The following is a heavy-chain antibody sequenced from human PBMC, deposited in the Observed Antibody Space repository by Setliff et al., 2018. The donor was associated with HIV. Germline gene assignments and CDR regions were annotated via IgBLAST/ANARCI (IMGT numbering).Heavy chain of an antibody. D-gene: IGHD6-19*01. CDR2: IYYSGST. V-gene: IGHV4-59*01. Sequence: PSETLSLTCTVSGSLTSYYWSWIRQSPGKGLEWIGYIYYSGSTNYNPSLKSRVTISVDTSKNQFSLKLSSVTAADTAVYYCARSPEASGWYAYYYYYMDVWGKGTTVTVSS. CDR1: GSLTSYY. J-gene: IGHJ6*03. CDR3: ARSPEASGWYAYYYYYMDV.